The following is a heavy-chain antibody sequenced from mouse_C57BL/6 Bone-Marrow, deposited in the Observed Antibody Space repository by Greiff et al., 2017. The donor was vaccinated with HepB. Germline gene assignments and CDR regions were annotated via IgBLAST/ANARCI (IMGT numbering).Heavy chain of an antibody. CDR2: INPNNGGT. J-gene: IGHJ4*01. CDR3: ALTVVAPLDY. D-gene: IGHD1-1*01. Sequence: VQLQQSGPELVKPGASVKISCKASGYTFTDYYMNWVKQSHGKSLEWIGDINPNNGGTSYNQKFKGKATLTVDKSSSTAYMELRSLTSEDSAVYYCALTVVAPLDYWGQGTSVTVSS. CDR1: GYTFTDYY. V-gene: IGHV1-26*01.